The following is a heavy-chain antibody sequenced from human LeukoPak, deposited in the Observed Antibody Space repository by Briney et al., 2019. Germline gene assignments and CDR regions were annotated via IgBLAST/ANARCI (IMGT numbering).Heavy chain of an antibody. CDR3: ARDSTTAINFDY. CDR1: GYTFTSYG. J-gene: IGHJ4*02. V-gene: IGHV1-8*01. CDR2: MNPNSGNT. Sequence: GASVKVSCKASGYTFTSYGINWVRQATGQGLEWMGWMNPNSGNTGYAQKFQGRVTMTTNTSISTAYMELSRLRSDDTAVYYCARDSTTAINFDYWGQGTLVTVSS. D-gene: IGHD4-17*01.